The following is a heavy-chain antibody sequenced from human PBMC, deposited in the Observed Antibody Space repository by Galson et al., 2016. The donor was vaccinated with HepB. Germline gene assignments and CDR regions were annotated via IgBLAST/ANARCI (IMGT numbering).Heavy chain of an antibody. Sequence: SLRLSCAASGFTFSIHAMSWVRQAPGKGLEWVSGISGRGGNTYHADSVKGRFTISRDNSKNTLYLQMKSLRADDTAVYYCAKLIEVAGSFDDWGQGTLVTVSA. CDR2: ISGRGGNT. CDR3: AKLIEVAGSFDD. J-gene: IGHJ4*02. CDR1: GFTFSIHA. D-gene: IGHD6-19*01. V-gene: IGHV3-23*01.